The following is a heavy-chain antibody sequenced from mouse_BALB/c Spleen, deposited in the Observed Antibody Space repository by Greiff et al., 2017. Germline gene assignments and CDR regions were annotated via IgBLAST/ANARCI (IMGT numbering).Heavy chain of an antibody. Sequence: VKLVESGAELVRPGTSVKISCKASGYAFTNYWLGWVKQRPGHGLECIGDIYPGSGNTYYNEKFKGKATLTADKSSSTAYMQLSSLTSEDSAVYFCARKVYDGYYDWFAYWGQGTLVTVSA. D-gene: IGHD2-3*01. V-gene: IGHV1-63*01. CDR3: ARKVYDGYYDWFAY. CDR1: GYAFTNYW. J-gene: IGHJ3*01. CDR2: IYPGSGNT.